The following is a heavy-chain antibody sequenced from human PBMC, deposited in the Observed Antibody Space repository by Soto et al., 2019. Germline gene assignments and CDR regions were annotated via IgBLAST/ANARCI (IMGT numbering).Heavy chain of an antibody. V-gene: IGHV1-2*02. CDR3: ARGDYGTGGYPFPFFDY. J-gene: IGHJ4*02. D-gene: IGHD2-8*02. CDR2: INPDSGAT. CDR1: GYSFTGYY. Sequence: HEHLVQSGAEVKRPGASLKVSCKASGYSFTGYYIHWVRQAPGQGLEWMGWINPDSGATNYAQKFQGRVTLTSDTSISTATMDLTSLTSDATAVDYCARGDYGTGGYPFPFFDYWGQGTLVIVSS.